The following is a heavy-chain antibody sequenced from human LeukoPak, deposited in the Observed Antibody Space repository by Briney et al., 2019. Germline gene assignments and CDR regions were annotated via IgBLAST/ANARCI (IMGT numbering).Heavy chain of an antibody. V-gene: IGHV4-4*07. J-gene: IGHJ4*02. CDR3: ARDPFRSSYDY. CDR1: GGSISSYY. Sequence: SETLSLTCTVSGGSISSYYWSWIRRPAGKGLEWIGRISTSGSTNYNPSLKSRVTMSVDTSKNQFSLKLSSVTAADTAVYYCARDPFRSSYDYWGQGTLVTVSS. D-gene: IGHD6-13*01. CDR2: ISTSGST.